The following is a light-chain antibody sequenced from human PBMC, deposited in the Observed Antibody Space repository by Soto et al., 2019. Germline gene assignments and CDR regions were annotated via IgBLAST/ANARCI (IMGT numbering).Light chain of an antibody. Sequence: DVQMTESPSSLSASVGDGVTITCRASQDIRIDLSWYQQKPGRAPKLLIYKASSLESGVPSRFSGSGSGTEFTLTISSLQPDDFATYYCQQYNSYVTFGQGTKVDIK. CDR1: QDIRID. CDR2: KAS. J-gene: IGKJ1*01. V-gene: IGKV1-5*03. CDR3: QQYNSYVT.